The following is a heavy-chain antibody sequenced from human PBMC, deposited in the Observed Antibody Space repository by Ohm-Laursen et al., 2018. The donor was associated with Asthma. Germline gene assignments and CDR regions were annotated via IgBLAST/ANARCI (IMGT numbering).Heavy chain of an antibody. D-gene: IGHD1-14*01. CDR1: GFTFSSYW. CDR3: AREGNHYYYYYGMDV. V-gene: IGHV3-74*01. Sequence: SLRLSCTASGFTFSSYWMHWVRQAPGKGLVWVSRINSDGSSTSYADSVKGRFTISRDNAKNTPYLQMNSLRAEDTAVYYCAREGNHYYYYYGMDVWGQGTTVTVSS. J-gene: IGHJ6*02. CDR2: INSDGSST.